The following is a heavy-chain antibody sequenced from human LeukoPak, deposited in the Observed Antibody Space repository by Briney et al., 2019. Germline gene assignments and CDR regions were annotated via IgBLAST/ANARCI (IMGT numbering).Heavy chain of an antibody. CDR2: IKTEETYT. V-gene: IGHV3-74*01. CDR1: VFTFSRDW. J-gene: IGHJ6*02. CDR3: ASEEGGLDV. Sequence: PGGSLRLSCAAPVFTFSRDWMHSVRQARGKGLVWVTRIKTEETYTSYADSVKGRFNISRDNAKSTLYLQMNALRGEDTAVYYCASEEGGLDVWGQGTTVTVSS.